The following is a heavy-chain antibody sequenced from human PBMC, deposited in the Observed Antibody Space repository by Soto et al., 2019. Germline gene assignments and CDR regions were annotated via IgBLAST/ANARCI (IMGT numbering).Heavy chain of an antibody. CDR1: GDSVSSGSYY. J-gene: IGHJ5*02. CDR3: ARIVGATMGWFDP. Sequence: PSETLSLTCTVSGDSVSSGSYYWSWTRQPPGKGLEWIGFIYYNANTKYNPSLKSRVILSVDTSKNQFSLKLRSVTAADTAVYYCARIVGATMGWFDPWGQGTLVTVSS. D-gene: IGHD1-26*01. CDR2: IYYNANT. V-gene: IGHV4-61*01.